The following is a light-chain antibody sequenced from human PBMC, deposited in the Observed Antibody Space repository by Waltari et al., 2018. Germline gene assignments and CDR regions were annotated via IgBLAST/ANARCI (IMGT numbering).Light chain of an antibody. J-gene: IGKJ3*01. CDR1: QSLLFSNGYNY. V-gene: IGKV2-28*01. CDR3: MQGIQTPRA. CDR2: LAS. Sequence: DIVMTQSPLSLPVTPGEPATISCRSSQSLLFSNGYNYLDWYVQKPGQSPQLLIYLASNRGSGVPDRFSGSGSGTDFTLKISRVEAEDVGIYYCMQGIQTPRAFGPGTKVDIK.